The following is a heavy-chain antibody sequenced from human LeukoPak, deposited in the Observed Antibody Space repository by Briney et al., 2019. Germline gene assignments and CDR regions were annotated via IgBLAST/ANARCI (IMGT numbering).Heavy chain of an antibody. CDR3: ANSIIGTTDYYDY. CDR1: GYSISSGYY. CDR2: IYHGGST. D-gene: IGHD1-20*01. J-gene: IGHJ4*01. Sequence: SETLSLTCTVSGYSISSGYYWGWIRQPPGKGLEWIGNIYHGGSTYYNPSLKSRVTISVDTSKNQFSLKVRSVTAADTAVYYCANSIIGTTDYYDYWGHGTLVTVSS. V-gene: IGHV4-38-2*02.